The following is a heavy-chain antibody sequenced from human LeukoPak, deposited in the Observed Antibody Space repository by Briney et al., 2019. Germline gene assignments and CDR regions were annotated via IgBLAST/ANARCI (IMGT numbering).Heavy chain of an antibody. CDR3: ARLRSVAAAGTFSSY. CDR1: GGSISSSSYY. D-gene: IGHD6-13*01. J-gene: IGHJ4*02. V-gene: IGHV4-39*07. Sequence: SETLSLTCTVSGGSISSSSYYWGWIRQPPGKGLEWIGSIYYSGSTNYNPSLKSRVTISVDTSKNQFSLKLSSVTAADTAVYYCARLRSVAAAGTFSSYWGQGTLVTVSS. CDR2: IYYSGST.